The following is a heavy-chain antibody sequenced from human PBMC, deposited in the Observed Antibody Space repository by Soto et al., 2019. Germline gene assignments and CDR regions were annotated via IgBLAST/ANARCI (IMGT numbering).Heavy chain of an antibody. CDR1: GFTVSSNY. CDR2: IYSGGDT. V-gene: IGHV3-53*01. CDR3: ARNYYDSGGGFDY. J-gene: IGHJ4*02. Sequence: GGSLRLSCAASGFTVSSNYMSWVRQAPGKGLEWVSVIYSGGDTYCADSVKGRFTISRDNSKNTLYLQMNSLRAEDTAVYYCARNYYDSGGGFDYWGQGTLVTVS. D-gene: IGHD3-22*01.